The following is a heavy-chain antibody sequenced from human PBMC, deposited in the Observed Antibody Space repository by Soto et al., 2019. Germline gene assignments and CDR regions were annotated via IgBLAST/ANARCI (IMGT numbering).Heavy chain of an antibody. D-gene: IGHD4-4*01. J-gene: IGHJ4*02. Sequence: WWCXRLSCAACGFSFINSCIHLFRQTPGKGLVWVSRINTDGSYINYVDSVKGRFTVSRENDKSTLYLQMNSLRAEDSDVYYCASSVIWKLERKYCGQGT. CDR2: INTDGSYI. CDR3: ASSVIWKLERKY. V-gene: IGHV3-74*01. CDR1: GFSFINSC.